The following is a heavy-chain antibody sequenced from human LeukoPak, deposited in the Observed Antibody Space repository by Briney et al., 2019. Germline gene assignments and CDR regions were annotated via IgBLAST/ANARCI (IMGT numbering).Heavy chain of an antibody. Sequence: PSETLSLACAVYGGSFSGYYWSWIRQPPGKGLEWIGEINHSGSTNYNPSLKSRVTISVDASKNQFSLKLSSVTAADTAVCYCARGSGGATHARYYYYGMDVWGQGTTVTVSS. CDR1: GGSFSGYY. V-gene: IGHV4-34*01. J-gene: IGHJ6*02. CDR2: INHSGST. D-gene: IGHD2-15*01. CDR3: ARGSGGATHARYYYYGMDV.